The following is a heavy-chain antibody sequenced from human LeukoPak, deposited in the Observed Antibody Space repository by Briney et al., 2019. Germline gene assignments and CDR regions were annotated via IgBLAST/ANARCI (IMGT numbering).Heavy chain of an antibody. Sequence: RASVKVSCKASGHTFTSYAMHWVRQAPGQRLEWMGWINAGNGNTKYSQKFQGRVTITRDTSANTAYMELSSLRSEDTAVYYCARGGYSSGSPVDYWGQGTLVTVSS. CDR2: INAGNGNT. CDR1: GHTFTSYA. V-gene: IGHV1-3*01. D-gene: IGHD6-19*01. CDR3: ARGGYSSGSPVDY. J-gene: IGHJ4*02.